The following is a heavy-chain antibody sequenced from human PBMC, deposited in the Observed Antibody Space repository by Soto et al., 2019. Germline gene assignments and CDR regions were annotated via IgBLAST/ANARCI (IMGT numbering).Heavy chain of an antibody. D-gene: IGHD3-10*01. Sequence: QVQLQESGPGLVKPSETLSLTCTVSGGSISSYYWSWIRQPPGKGLEWIGYIYYSGSTNYNPSLKSRVTISVDTSKNQFSLKLSCVTAAYTAVYYCARHVGYGSGSYYFSNWFDPWGQGTLVTVSS. J-gene: IGHJ5*02. CDR2: IYYSGST. V-gene: IGHV4-59*08. CDR1: GGSISSYY. CDR3: ARHVGYGSGSYYFSNWFDP.